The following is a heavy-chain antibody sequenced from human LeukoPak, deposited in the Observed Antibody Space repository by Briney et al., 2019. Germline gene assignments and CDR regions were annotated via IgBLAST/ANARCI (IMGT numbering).Heavy chain of an antibody. CDR2: ISYDGSNK. Sequence: GGSLRLSCAASGFTFSSYAMHWVRQAPGKGLEWGAVISYDGSNKYYADSVKGRFTISRDNSKNTLYLQMNSLRAEDTAVYYCARVGYSGYGGTSPPDYWGQGTLVTVSS. V-gene: IGHV3-30*04. CDR1: GFTFSSYA. J-gene: IGHJ4*02. CDR3: ARVGYSGYGGTSPPDY. D-gene: IGHD5-12*01.